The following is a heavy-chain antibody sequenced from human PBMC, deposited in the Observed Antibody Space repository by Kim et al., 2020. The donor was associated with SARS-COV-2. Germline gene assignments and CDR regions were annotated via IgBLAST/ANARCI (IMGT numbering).Heavy chain of an antibody. Sequence: RGSLRLSCAASGFTFSSYGMHWVRQAPGKGLEWVAVISYDGSNKYYADSVKGRFTISRDNSKNTLYLQMNSLRAEDTAVYYCAKDSGRITMIVVVITGIDYWGQGTLVTVSS. CDR1: GFTFSSYG. V-gene: IGHV3-30*18. CDR2: ISYDGSNK. J-gene: IGHJ4*02. D-gene: IGHD3-22*01. CDR3: AKDSGRITMIVVVITGIDY.